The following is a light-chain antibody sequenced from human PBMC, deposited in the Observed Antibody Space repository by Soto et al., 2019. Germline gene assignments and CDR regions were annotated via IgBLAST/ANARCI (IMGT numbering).Light chain of an antibody. CDR3: QQSYSTPRT. V-gene: IGKV1-39*01. CDR1: QSISSY. Sequence: HVSQSPSSLSASVWDRVTITCRASQSISSYLNWYQQKPGKAPKLLTYAASSWQSGVPSRFSGSGSGTDFTLTISSLQPEYFATYYCQQSYSTPRTFGQGTQVDIK. CDR2: AAS. J-gene: IGKJ1*01.